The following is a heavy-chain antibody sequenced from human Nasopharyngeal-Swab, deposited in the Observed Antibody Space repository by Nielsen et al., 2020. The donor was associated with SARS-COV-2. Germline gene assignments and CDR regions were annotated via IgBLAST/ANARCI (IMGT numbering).Heavy chain of an antibody. Sequence: SVQVSCKASGGTFSSYAISWVRQAPGHGLEWMGGIIPIFGTANYAQKFQGRVTITADKSTSTAYMELSSLRSEETAVYYCARDSSDSYYGMDVWGQGTTVTVSS. CDR2: IIPIFGTA. CDR1: GGTFSSYA. CDR3: ARDSSDSYYGMDV. J-gene: IGHJ6*02. V-gene: IGHV1-69*06.